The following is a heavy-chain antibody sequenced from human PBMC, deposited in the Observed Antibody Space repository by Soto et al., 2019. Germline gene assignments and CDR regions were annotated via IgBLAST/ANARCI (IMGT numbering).Heavy chain of an antibody. J-gene: IGHJ4*02. D-gene: IGHD3-10*01. Sequence: ASVKVSCKASGYTFTGYYMHWVRQAPGQGLEWMGWINPNSGGTNYAQKFQGWVTMTRDTSISTAYMELSRLRSDDTAVYYCARGESSGSYYKTFFYFDYWGQGTLVTVSS. CDR2: INPNSGGT. V-gene: IGHV1-2*04. CDR1: GYTFTGYY. CDR3: ARGESSGSYYKTFFYFDY.